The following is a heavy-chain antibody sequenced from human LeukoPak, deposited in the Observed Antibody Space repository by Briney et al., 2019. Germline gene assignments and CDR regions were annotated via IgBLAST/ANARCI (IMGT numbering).Heavy chain of an antibody. CDR3: ARADFWSGYYMDY. V-gene: IGHV3-48*01. J-gene: IGHJ4*02. D-gene: IGHD3-3*01. Sequence: GGSLRLSCAASGFTFSSYSMNWVRQAPGKGLEWVSYISSSSSSIYYADSVKDRFTISRDNAKNALYMQMNSLRAEDTAVYYCARADFWSGYYMDYWGQGTLVTVSS. CDR2: ISSSSSSI. CDR1: GFTFSSYS.